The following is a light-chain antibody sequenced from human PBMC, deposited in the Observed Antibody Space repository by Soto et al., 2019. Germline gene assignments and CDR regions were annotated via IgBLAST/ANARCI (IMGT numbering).Light chain of an antibody. CDR1: QSVSSSY. CDR3: QQYGSSTWT. CDR2: DAS. V-gene: IGKV3-20*01. J-gene: IGKJ1*01. Sequence: EIVLTQSPGTLSLSPGERATLSCRASQSVSSSYLAWYQQKPGQAPRLLIYDASSRATGIPDRFSGSGSGTDFTLTISRLAPEDFAVYYCQQYGSSTWTFGQGTKVEIK.